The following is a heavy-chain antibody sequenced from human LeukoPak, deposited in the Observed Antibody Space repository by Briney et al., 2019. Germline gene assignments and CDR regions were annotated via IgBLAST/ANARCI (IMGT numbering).Heavy chain of an antibody. Sequence: GGSLRLSCAASGFTFSSYAMHWVRQAPGKGLEYVSAISSNGGSTYYANSVKGRFTISRDNSKNTLYLQMGSLRAEDMAVYYCARAVTIKDDWFDHWGQGTLVTVSS. CDR3: ARAVTIKDDWFDH. CDR1: GFTFSSYA. D-gene: IGHD3-3*01. J-gene: IGHJ5*02. V-gene: IGHV3-64*01. CDR2: ISSNGGST.